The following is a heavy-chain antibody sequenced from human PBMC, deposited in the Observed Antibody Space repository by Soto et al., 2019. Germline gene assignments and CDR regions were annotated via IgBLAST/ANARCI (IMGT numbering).Heavy chain of an antibody. J-gene: IGHJ5*02. V-gene: IGHV3-23*01. CDR3: AKIAVAYL. Sequence: GPLSPWSPAAGGTCSGYAVHWVRPAPGKGLECVSAISGSGGSTYYADSVKGRFTISRDNSRNTLYLQMNSLRAEDTAVYYCAKIAVAYLWGQGTLVTVSS. CDR1: GGTCSGYA. D-gene: IGHD3-22*01. CDR2: ISGSGGST.